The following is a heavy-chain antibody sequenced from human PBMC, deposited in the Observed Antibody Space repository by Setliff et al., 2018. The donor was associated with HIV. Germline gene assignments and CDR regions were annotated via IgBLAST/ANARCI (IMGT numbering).Heavy chain of an antibody. J-gene: IGHJ4*02. Sequence: GSLRLSCDASGFRVTDTYMAWVRQAPGKGLEWVTLIYKAGKTYYADFVKGRFTIARDDTKNTVSLQMTNLEPGDTAMYYCAKGGYGGAYYDYWGQGTLVTVSS. CDR2: IYKAGKT. V-gene: IGHV3-53*01. CDR1: GFRVTDTY. D-gene: IGHD5-18*01. CDR3: AKGGYGGAYYDY.